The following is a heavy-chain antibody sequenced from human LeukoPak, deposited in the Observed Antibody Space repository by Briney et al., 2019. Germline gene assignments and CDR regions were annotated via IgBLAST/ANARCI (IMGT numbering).Heavy chain of an antibody. D-gene: IGHD1-26*01. CDR1: GGSISSSGYY. V-gene: IGHV4-39*01. CDR2: IYYSAST. J-gene: IGHJ4*02. Sequence: PSETLSLTCTVSGGSISSSGYYWVWIRQPPGKGLEWIGTIYYSASTYYNPFIKSRVTISVNTTKNQVSLKLSSVTATDTAVYYCTRRSDRQGVTTSFDYWGQGTLVTVSS. CDR3: TRRSDRQGVTTSFDY.